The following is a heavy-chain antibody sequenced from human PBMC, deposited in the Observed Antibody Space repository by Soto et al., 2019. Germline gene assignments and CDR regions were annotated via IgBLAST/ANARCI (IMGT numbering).Heavy chain of an antibody. D-gene: IGHD1-26*01. CDR3: AREEEGENGSYYFDY. CDR1: GGSISSGGYY. V-gene: IGHV4-31*03. J-gene: IGHJ4*02. CDR2: IYYSGST. Sequence: PSETLSLTCTVSGGSISSGGYYWSWIRQHPGKGLEWIGYIYYSGSTYYNPSLKSRVTISVDTSKNQFSLKLSSVTAADTAVYYCAREEEGENGSYYFDYWGQGTLVTVPQ.